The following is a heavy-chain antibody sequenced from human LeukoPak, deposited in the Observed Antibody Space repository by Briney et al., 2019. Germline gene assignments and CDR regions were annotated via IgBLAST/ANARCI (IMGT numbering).Heavy chain of an antibody. CDR1: GGSISSNSYY. D-gene: IGHD6-6*01. CDR3: ARTIAALAPYYYYYMDV. V-gene: IGHV4-61*02. J-gene: IGHJ6*03. Sequence: SETLSFTCTVSGGSISSNSYYWSWIRQPAGKGLEWIGRIYISGSTNYNPSLKSRVTISVDTSKNQFSLKLSSVTAADTAVYYCARTIAALAPYYYYYMDVWGKGTTVTVSS. CDR2: IYISGST.